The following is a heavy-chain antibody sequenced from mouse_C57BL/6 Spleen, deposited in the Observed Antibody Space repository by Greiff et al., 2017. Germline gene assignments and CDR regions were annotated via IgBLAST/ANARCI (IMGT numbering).Heavy chain of an antibody. Sequence: DVKLQESGAGLVQPGGSLSLSCAASGFTFTDYYMSWVRQPPGKALEWLGFIRNKANGYTTEYSVSVKGRFTISRDNSQSILYLQMNALGAEDSATYYCARYYYGSSFDYWGQGTTLTVSS. J-gene: IGHJ2*01. D-gene: IGHD1-1*01. V-gene: IGHV7-3*01. CDR3: ARYYYGSSFDY. CDR2: IRNKANGYTT. CDR1: GFTFTDYY.